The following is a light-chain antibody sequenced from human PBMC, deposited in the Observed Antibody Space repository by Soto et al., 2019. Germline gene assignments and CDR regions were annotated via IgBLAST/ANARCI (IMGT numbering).Light chain of an antibody. J-gene: IGLJ2*01. CDR2: EVS. Sequence: QSALTQPASVSGSPGQSITISCTGTSSDVGGYNYVSWYQQHPGKAPKLMIYEVSNRPSGVSNRFSGSKSGNTASLTISGLKAGDEADYYCSSYTSSSNVVFGGGTQLTVL. CDR3: SSYTSSSNVV. CDR1: SSDVGGYNY. V-gene: IGLV2-14*01.